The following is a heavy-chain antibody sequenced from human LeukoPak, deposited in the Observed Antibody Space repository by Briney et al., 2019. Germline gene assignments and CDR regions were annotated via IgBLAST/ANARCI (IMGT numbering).Heavy chain of an antibody. Sequence: SETLSLTCTVSGGSISSGNYYWSWIRQPPGKGLEWIGYIYYSGSTYYNPSLKSRVTISVDTSKNQFSLKLSSVTAADTAVYYCARDVDTAMPSVYGMDVWGQGTTVTVSS. D-gene: IGHD5-18*01. V-gene: IGHV4-30-4*01. J-gene: IGHJ6*02. CDR1: GGSISSGNYY. CDR3: ARDVDTAMPSVYGMDV. CDR2: IYYSGST.